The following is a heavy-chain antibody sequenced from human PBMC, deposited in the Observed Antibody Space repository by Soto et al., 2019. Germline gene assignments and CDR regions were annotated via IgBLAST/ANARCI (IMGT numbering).Heavy chain of an antibody. CDR3: AKDLYGDYGGVDY. Sequence: LRLSCAASGFTFSTYAMSWVRQAPGKGLEWVSTITGSGSSTYYADSVKGRFTISRDNSKNTLSLQMNSLRAEDTAVYYCAKDLYGDYGGVDYWGQGTLVTVSS. V-gene: IGHV3-23*01. D-gene: IGHD4-17*01. CDR1: GFTFSTYA. J-gene: IGHJ4*02. CDR2: ITGSGSST.